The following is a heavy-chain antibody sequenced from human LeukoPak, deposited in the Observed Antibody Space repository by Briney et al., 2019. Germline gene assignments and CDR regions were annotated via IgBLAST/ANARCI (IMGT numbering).Heavy chain of an antibody. CDR2: ISSSSTYI. CDR1: GFTFSSYS. CDR3: GRGETYYDFWSGYPPPDY. J-gene: IGHJ4*02. D-gene: IGHD3-3*01. Sequence: GGSLRLSCAASGFTFSSYSMNWVRQAPGKGLEWVSSISSSSTYIYYADSVKGRFAISRDNAESSLHLQMNSLRAEDTAVYYCGRGETYYDFWSGYPPPDYWGQGTLVTVSS. V-gene: IGHV3-21*01.